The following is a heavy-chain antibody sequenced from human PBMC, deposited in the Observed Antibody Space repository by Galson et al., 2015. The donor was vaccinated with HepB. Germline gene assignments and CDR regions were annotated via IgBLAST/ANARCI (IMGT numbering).Heavy chain of an antibody. CDR2: ISAYNGNT. CDR1: GYTFTSYG. J-gene: IGHJ5*02. V-gene: IGHV1-18*04. D-gene: IGHD2-15*01. Sequence: SVKVSCKASGYTFTSYGISWVRQAPGQGLEWMGWISAYNGNTNYAQKLQGRVTMTTDTSTSTAYMELRSLRSDDTAVYYCARVVVAATPGANWFDPWGQGTLVTVSS. CDR3: ARVVVAATPGANWFDP.